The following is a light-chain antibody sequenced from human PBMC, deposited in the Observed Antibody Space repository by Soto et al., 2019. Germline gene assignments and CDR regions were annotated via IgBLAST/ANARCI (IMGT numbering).Light chain of an antibody. CDR1: QSVTSNY. V-gene: IGKV3-20*01. CDR3: QQYTTSPWT. CDR2: GAS. J-gene: IGKJ1*01. Sequence: EIVLTQSPGTLSLSPGERATLSCRASQSVTSNYLAWYQQKPGQAPRLLIYGASHRTTGIPDRFSGIGSGTEFTLTINSLEPGDFAVYYCQQYTTSPWTFGQGTTVEIK.